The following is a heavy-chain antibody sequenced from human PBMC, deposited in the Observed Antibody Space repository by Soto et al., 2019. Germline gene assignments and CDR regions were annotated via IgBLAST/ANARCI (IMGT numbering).Heavy chain of an antibody. Sequence: GGSLRLSCAASGFTFSSYAMHWVRQAPGKGLEWVAVISYDGSNKYYADSVKGRFTISRDNSKNTLYLQMNSLRPEDTAVYYCARDPLWGTAMVLWYFDLWGRGTLVTVSS. CDR2: ISYDGSNK. J-gene: IGHJ2*01. V-gene: IGHV3-30-3*01. CDR3: ARDPLWGTAMVLWYFDL. CDR1: GFTFSSYA. D-gene: IGHD5-18*01.